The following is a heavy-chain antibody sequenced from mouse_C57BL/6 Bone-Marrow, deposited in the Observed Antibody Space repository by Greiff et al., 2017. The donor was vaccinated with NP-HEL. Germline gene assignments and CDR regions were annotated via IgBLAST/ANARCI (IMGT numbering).Heavy chain of an antibody. V-gene: IGHV2-2*01. CDR1: GFSLTSYG. Sequence: VKLVESGPGLVQPSQSLSITCTVSGFSLTSYGVHWVRQSPGKGLEWLGVIWSGGSTDYNAAFISRLSISKDNSKSQVFFKMNSLQADDTAIYYCAREAAYYSNYLGPYWGQGTLVTVSA. D-gene: IGHD2-5*01. CDR2: IWSGGST. CDR3: AREAAYYSNYLGPY. J-gene: IGHJ3*01.